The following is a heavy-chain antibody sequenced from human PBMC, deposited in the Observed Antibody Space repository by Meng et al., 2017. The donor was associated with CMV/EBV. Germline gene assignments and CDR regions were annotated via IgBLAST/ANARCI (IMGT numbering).Heavy chain of an antibody. V-gene: IGHV1-69*02. CDR1: GGTFSSYT. D-gene: IGHD2-8*02. Sequence: SEKVSCKASGGTFSSYTISWVRQAPGQGLEWMGRIIPILGIANYAQKFQGRVTITADKSTSTAYMELSSLRSEDTAVYYCAAGAGGVFSGYFDYWGQGTLVTVSS. CDR3: AAGAGGVFSGYFDY. J-gene: IGHJ4*02. CDR2: IIPILGIA.